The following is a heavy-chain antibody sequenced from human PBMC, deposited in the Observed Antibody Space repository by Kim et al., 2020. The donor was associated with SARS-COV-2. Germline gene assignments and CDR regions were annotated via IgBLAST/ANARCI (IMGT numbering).Heavy chain of an antibody. Sequence: SETLSLTCTVSGGSVSSGSYYWSWIRQPPGKGLEWIGYIYYSGSTNYNPSLKSRVTISVDTSKNQFSLKLSSVTAADTAVYYCSSAVAGPFDYWGQGTLVTVSS. V-gene: IGHV4-61*01. CDR3: SSAVAGPFDY. CDR1: GGSVSSGSYY. CDR2: IYYSGST. J-gene: IGHJ4*02. D-gene: IGHD6-19*01.